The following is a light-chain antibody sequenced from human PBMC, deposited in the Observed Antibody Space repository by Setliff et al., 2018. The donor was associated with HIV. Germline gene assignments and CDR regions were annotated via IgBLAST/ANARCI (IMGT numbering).Light chain of an antibody. CDR2: EVR. J-gene: IGLJ1*01. CDR1: SSDVGGYNH. Sequence: QSVLTQPASVSGSPEQSITISCTGTSSDVGGYNHVSWYQQHPGKAPKLIISEVRNRPSGISSRFSGSKSGNTASPTISGLQAEDEAEYYCSSYAITNTLPFGTGTKVTVL. V-gene: IGLV2-14*01. CDR3: SSYAITNTLP.